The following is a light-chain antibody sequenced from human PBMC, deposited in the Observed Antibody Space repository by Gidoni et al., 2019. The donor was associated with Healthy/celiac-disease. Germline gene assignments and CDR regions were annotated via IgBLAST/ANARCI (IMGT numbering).Light chain of an antibody. V-gene: IGLV1-40*01. CDR3: QSYDSSLSGVV. CDR1: SSNIGAGYD. Sequence: SVLTQPPSVSGSPGQRVTISCTGRSSNIGAGYDVPWYQQLPGTAPKLLIYGNSNRPSGVPDRFSGSKSGTSASLAITGLQAEDEADYYCQSYDSSLSGVVFGGGTKLTVL. J-gene: IGLJ2*01. CDR2: GNS.